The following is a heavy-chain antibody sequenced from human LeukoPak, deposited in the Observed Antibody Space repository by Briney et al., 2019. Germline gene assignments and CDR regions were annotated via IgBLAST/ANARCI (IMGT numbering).Heavy chain of an antibody. Sequence: PSETLSLTCTVSGASISSYDWSWIRQPAGKGLEWIGRLYPSGSTDYIPSLRSRVTMSADTSKDQFSLKLSSVTAADTAVYYCARPSSSWYGEYFQHWGQGTLVTVSS. D-gene: IGHD6-13*01. CDR3: ARPSSSWYGEYFQH. CDR2: LYPSGST. J-gene: IGHJ1*01. V-gene: IGHV4-4*07. CDR1: GASISSYD.